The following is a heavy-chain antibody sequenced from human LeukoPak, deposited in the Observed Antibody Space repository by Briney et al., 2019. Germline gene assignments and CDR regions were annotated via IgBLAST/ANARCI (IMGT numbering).Heavy chain of an antibody. CDR2: ISSSSITI. CDR1: GFTFSSYS. V-gene: IGHV3-48*01. J-gene: IGHJ5*02. Sequence: GGSLRLSCAASGFTFSSYSLNWVRQAPGKGLEWVSFISSSSITIYYADFVRGRFAISRDESENTLYLQMNSLRVEDTAVYFCARDRAALQDWVEFDPWGQGTPVIVSS. D-gene: IGHD3/OR15-3a*01. CDR3: ARDRAALQDWVEFDP.